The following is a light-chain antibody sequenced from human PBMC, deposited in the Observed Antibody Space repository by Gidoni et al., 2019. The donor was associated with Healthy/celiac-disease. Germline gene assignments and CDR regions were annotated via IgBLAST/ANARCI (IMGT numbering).Light chain of an antibody. CDR2: KAS. CDR1: QSISSR. J-gene: IGKJ1*01. V-gene: IGKV1-5*03. CDR3: QQYNSYPWT. Sequence: DIQLTQSPSTLSASVGDRVTITCRASQSISSRLAWYQQKPGKAPKLLIYKASSLESGVPSRFSGSGSGTEFTLTISSLQPDVFATYYCQQYNSYPWTFGQGTKVEIK.